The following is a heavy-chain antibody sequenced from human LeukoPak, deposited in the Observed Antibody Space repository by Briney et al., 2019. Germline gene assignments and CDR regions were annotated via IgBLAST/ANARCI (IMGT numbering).Heavy chain of an antibody. V-gene: IGHV1-2*02. Sequence: ASVKVSCKASGYTFTSYYMHWVRQAPGQGLEWMGWINPNSGGTNYAQKFQGRVTMTRDTSISTAYMELSRLRSDDTAVYYCARDRQRVPALPNWFDTWGQGNLVTVSS. D-gene: IGHD2-2*01. CDR2: INPNSGGT. CDR3: ARDRQRVPALPNWFDT. CDR1: GYTFTSYY. J-gene: IGHJ5*02.